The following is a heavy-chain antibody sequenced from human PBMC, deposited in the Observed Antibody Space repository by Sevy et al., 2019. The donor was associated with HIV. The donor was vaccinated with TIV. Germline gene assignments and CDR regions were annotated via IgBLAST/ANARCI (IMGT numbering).Heavy chain of an antibody. D-gene: IGHD3-10*01. CDR2: IYTTGST. Sequence: SETLSLTCTVSGGSIRSGTYYWNWIRQPAGKRLEWIGRIYTTGSTDYNPSLKNRVTISVDTSKNQFSLTLSSVTAADTAVYYCARSMVRGNTPHLDTFHYWGQGTLVTVSS. J-gene: IGHJ4*02. CDR1: GGSIRSGTYY. CDR3: ARSMVRGNTPHLDTFHY. V-gene: IGHV4-61*02.